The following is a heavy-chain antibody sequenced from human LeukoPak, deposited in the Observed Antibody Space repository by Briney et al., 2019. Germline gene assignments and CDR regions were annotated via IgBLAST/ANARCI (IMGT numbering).Heavy chain of an antibody. CDR2: VNLQGGT. D-gene: IGHD3-16*02. V-gene: IGHV4-4*02. Sequence: PSGTLSLPCVVSGGSITQTNYWTWVRPPPGKGLEWIGEVNLQGGTNYNPSLLRRVAISVDTSANHVSLQMTSVTAADTAVYYCAREGGSYRPLDYSGQGTLVTVSS. CDR3: AREGGSYRPLDY. CDR1: GGSITQTNY. J-gene: IGHJ4*02.